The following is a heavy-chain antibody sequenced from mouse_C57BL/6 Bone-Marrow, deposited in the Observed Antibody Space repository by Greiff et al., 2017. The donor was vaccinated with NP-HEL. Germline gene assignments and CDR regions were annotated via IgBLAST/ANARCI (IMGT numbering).Heavy chain of an antibody. Sequence: QVQLKQSGAELVKPGASVKISCKASGYEFSNYWMNWAKQRPGKGLGWIGQIYPGDGDTNYNGKFKDKATLTADKSSSTAYMQLSRLTSEDSAVYFCARGAYWGQGTLVTVSA. CDR2: IYPGDGDT. V-gene: IGHV1-80*01. J-gene: IGHJ3*01. CDR1: GYEFSNYW. CDR3: ARGAY.